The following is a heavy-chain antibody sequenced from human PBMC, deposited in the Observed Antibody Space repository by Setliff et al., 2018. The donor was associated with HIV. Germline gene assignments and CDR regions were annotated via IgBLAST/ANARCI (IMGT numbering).Heavy chain of an antibody. CDR1: GYVFSNHA. CDR3: ARGGWEQPEYFQH. D-gene: IGHD1-26*01. CDR2: IIPIFGAT. V-gene: IGHV1-69*05. Sequence: GASVKVSCKASGYVFSNHALHWVRQAPGQGLEWMGGIIPIFGATNYAREFQGRVTMTTDTSTSTAYMELRSLRLDDTAAYYCARGGWEQPEYFQHWGQGTLVTVSS. J-gene: IGHJ1*01.